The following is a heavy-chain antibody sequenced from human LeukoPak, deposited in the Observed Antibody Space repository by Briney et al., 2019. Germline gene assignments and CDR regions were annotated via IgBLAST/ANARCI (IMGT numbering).Heavy chain of an antibody. CDR3: AKGFTGYSSSWYGGLNWFDP. V-gene: IGHV3-30-3*01. CDR2: ISPDGTNE. CDR1: GFTFSNYA. Sequence: GGSLRLSCAASGFTFSNYAIHWVRQAPGKGLEWVTMISPDGTNEYYADSVKGRFIIFRDNSKNTLYLQMNSLRAEDTAVYYCAKGFTGYSSSWYGGLNWFDPWGQGTLVTVSS. D-gene: IGHD6-13*01. J-gene: IGHJ5*02.